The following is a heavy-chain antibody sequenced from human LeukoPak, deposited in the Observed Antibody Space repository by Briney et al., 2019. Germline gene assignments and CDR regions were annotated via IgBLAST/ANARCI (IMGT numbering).Heavy chain of an antibody. J-gene: IGHJ4*02. CDR1: GYTFTSYA. V-gene: IGHV7-4-1*02. Sequence: ASVKFSCKASGYTFTSYAMNWVRQAPGQGLEWMGWINTNTGNPTYAQGFTGRFVFSLDTSVSTAYLQISSLKAEDTAVYYCARGSRDGYNFRLPFDYWGQGTLVTVSS. D-gene: IGHD5-24*01. CDR2: INTNTGNP. CDR3: ARGSRDGYNFRLPFDY.